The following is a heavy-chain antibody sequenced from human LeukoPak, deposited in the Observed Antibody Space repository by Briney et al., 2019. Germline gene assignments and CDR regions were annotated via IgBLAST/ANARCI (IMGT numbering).Heavy chain of an antibody. Sequence: LSLTCAVYGGSFSGYYWSWIRQPPGKGLEWVSSMSLSTSGKTYADSVKGRFTVSTDKAKNTLYLQMDSLRAEDTAMYYCAKALTRWAFDMWGQGTMVTVSS. D-gene: IGHD3-16*01. J-gene: IGHJ3*02. CDR1: GGSFSGYY. V-gene: IGHV3-11*05. CDR3: AKALTRWAFDM. CDR2: MSLSTSGK.